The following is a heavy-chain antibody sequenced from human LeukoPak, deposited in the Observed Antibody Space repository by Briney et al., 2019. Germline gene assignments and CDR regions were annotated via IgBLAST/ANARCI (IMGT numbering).Heavy chain of an antibody. CDR3: ASQTRRDGYKAFDY. Sequence: PSETLSLTCTVSGGSINEYYWSWIRQPAGKGLEWIGYIYYSGSTNYNPSLKSRVTISVDTSKNQFSLKLSSVTAADTAVYYCASQTRRDGYKAFDYWGQGTLVTVSS. D-gene: IGHD5-24*01. V-gene: IGHV4-59*01. CDR2: IYYSGST. CDR1: GGSINEYY. J-gene: IGHJ4*02.